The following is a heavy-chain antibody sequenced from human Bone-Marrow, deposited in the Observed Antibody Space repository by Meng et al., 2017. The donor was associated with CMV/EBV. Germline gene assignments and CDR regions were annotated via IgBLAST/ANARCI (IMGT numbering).Heavy chain of an antibody. D-gene: IGHD2-21*01. Sequence: GESLKISCKASGFSLSGYSVHWVRQAPGKGLDWVAVISYDGINTFYVDSVKGRFTISRDNSKNTLYLQVNSLTAEDTAVYYCARVKATRLYSPFYNGMDVWGQGTTVTVSS. CDR2: ISYDGINT. CDR3: ARVKATRLYSPFYNGMDV. J-gene: IGHJ6*02. V-gene: IGHV3-30*03. CDR1: GFSLSGYS.